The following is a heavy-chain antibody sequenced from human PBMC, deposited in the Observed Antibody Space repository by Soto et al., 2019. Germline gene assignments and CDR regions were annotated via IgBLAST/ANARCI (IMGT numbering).Heavy chain of an antibody. CDR1: GFTFSSYA. V-gene: IGHV3-23*01. CDR2: ISGSGGST. Sequence: LRLSCAASGFTFSSYAMIWVRQAPGKGLEWVSAISGSGGSTYYADSVKGRFTISRDNSKNTLYLQMNSLRAEDTAVYYCAKVEGYSGSYYSNYYFDYWGQGTLVTVSS. J-gene: IGHJ4*02. D-gene: IGHD1-26*01. CDR3: AKVEGYSGSYYSNYYFDY.